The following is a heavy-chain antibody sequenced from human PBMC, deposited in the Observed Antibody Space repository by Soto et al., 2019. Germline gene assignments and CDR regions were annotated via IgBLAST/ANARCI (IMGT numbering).Heavy chain of an antibody. J-gene: IGHJ3*02. CDR2: ISGSGGST. CDR1: GFTFSSYA. D-gene: IGHD5-12*01. CDR3: AKDQGLWRWLQPDAFDI. V-gene: IGHV3-23*01. Sequence: EVQLLESGGGLVQPGGSLRLSCAASGFTFSSYAMSWVRQAPGKGLEWVSAISGSGGSTYYADSVKGRFTISRDNSKTTLYLQMNSLRAEDTAVYYCAKDQGLWRWLQPDAFDIWGQGTMVTVSS.